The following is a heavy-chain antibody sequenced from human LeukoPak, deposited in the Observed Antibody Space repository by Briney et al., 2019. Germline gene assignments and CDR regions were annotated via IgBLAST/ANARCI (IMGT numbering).Heavy chain of an antibody. D-gene: IGHD6-13*01. CDR2: INWNGGST. CDR1: GFTFDDYG. CDR3: ARNIAAAAPGYFDL. J-gene: IGHJ2*01. V-gene: IGHV3-20*04. Sequence: GGSLRLSCAASGFTFDDYGMSWVRQAPGKGLEWVSGINWNGGSTGYADSVKGRFTISRDNSKNTLYLQMNSLRAEDTAVYYCARNIAAAAPGYFDLWGRGTLVTVSS.